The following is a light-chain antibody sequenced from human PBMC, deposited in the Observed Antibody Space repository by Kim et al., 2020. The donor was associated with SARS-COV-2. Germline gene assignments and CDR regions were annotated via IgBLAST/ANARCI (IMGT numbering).Light chain of an antibody. J-gene: IGLJ3*02. Sequence: QSALTQPASVSGSPGQSITISCTGTSSDVGGYNYVSWYQQHPGKAPKVMIYDVSNRPSGVSNRFSGSKSGNTASLTISGLQAEDEADYYCSSYTSSSTPNWVFGGGTQLTVL. CDR3: SSYTSSSTPNWV. CDR1: SSDVGGYNY. CDR2: DVS. V-gene: IGLV2-14*03.